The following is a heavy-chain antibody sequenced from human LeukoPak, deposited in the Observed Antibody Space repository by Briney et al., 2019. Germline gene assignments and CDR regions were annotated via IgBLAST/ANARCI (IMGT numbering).Heavy chain of an antibody. J-gene: IGHJ4*02. V-gene: IGHV1-2*02. D-gene: IGHD3-3*01. Sequence: GASVKVSCKASGYTFTGYYIHWVRQAPGQGLEWMGWINPNSGDTNYAQNLQGRVTMTTDTSTSTAYMELRSLRSDDTAVYYCARAPDDYDFWSGPFDYWGRGTLVTVSS. CDR1: GYTFTGYY. CDR3: ARAPDDYDFWSGPFDY. CDR2: INPNSGDT.